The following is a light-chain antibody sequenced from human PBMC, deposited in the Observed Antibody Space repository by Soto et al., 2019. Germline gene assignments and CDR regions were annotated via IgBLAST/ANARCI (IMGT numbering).Light chain of an antibody. CDR3: QQLNSFPIP. J-gene: IGKJ3*01. V-gene: IGKV1-9*01. CDR2: GAS. CDR1: QDISSF. Sequence: IQLTQSPSSLSASVGDRVTITCRASQDISSFLAWYQQKPGKAPKLLIYGASTLQSGVPSRFSGSGSGTDFTLTNGSLQPEDFATYYCQQLNSFPIPFGPGTKVDIK.